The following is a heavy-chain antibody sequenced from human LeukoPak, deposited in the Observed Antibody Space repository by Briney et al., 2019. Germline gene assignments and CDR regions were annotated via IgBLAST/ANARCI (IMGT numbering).Heavy chain of an antibody. D-gene: IGHD3-22*01. Sequence: GGSLRLSCAASGFTFSSYAMNWVRQAPGKGLEWVSGISGSGGITHYADSVRGRFTISRDNSKNTLYLQMNSLRAEDTAVYYCAKDPTDFDSSGQTYFDYWGQGSLVTVSS. CDR3: AKDPTDFDSSGQTYFDY. CDR1: GFTFSSYA. V-gene: IGHV3-23*01. J-gene: IGHJ4*02. CDR2: ISGSGGIT.